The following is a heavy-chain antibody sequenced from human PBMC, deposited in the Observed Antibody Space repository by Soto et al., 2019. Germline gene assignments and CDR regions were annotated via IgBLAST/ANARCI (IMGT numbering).Heavy chain of an antibody. D-gene: IGHD3-10*01. Sequence: GEPLKISREESADSFAGYLISAVGQKPVKGLEWTGRIDPMDSQTYYSPSFRGHVTISVTKSITRVCLQWTSLRASDTDMYYCARKMYVYYKVHNFQYYFESRGQGAPVTVSS. CDR3: ARKMYVYYKVHNFQYYFES. J-gene: IGHJ4*02. CDR2: IDPMDSQT. V-gene: IGHV5-10-1*01. CDR1: ADSFAGYL.